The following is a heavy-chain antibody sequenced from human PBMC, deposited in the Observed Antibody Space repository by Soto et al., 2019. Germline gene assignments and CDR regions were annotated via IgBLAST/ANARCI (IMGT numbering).Heavy chain of an antibody. J-gene: IGHJ4*02. CDR1: GDSV. CDR2: TYYRSKWYN. Sequence: SQTLSLTCAISGDSVWIRQSPSRGLEWLGRTYYRSKWYNDYAVSVQSRITINPDTSKNQFSLQLNSVTPEDTAVYYCARDGRVPAAIGFDYWGQGTLVTVSS. CDR3: ARDGRVPAAIGFDY. D-gene: IGHD2-2*02. V-gene: IGHV6-1*01.